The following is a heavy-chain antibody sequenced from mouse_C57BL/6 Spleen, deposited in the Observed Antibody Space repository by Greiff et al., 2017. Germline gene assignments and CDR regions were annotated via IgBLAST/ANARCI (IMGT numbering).Heavy chain of an antibody. CDR1: GYTFTSYW. Sequence: QVQLQQPGAELVRPGTSVKLSCKASGYTFTSYWMHWVKQRPGQGLEWIGVIDPSDSYTNYNQKFKGKATLTVDTSSSTAYMQLSSLTSEDSAVYYCARSEGYGKGFDYWGQGTTLTVSS. J-gene: IGHJ2*01. CDR3: ARSEGYGKGFDY. CDR2: IDPSDSYT. D-gene: IGHD2-1*01. V-gene: IGHV1-59*01.